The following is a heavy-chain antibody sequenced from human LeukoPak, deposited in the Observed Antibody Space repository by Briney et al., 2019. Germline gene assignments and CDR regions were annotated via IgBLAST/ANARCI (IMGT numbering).Heavy chain of an antibody. CDR3: ARRTGDTRYCSGYSCFLPDH. Sequence: GRSLRLSCAASGFTFSEFGMNWVRQAPGKGLEWVASISNGGNEFYADSVKGRFTISRGTSTNTLSLQMNSLRAEDTAVYYCARRTGDTRYCSGYSCFLPDHWGQGTLVTVSS. J-gene: IGHJ4*02. CDR1: GFTFSEFG. D-gene: IGHD2-15*01. CDR2: ISNGGNE. V-gene: IGHV3-30*01.